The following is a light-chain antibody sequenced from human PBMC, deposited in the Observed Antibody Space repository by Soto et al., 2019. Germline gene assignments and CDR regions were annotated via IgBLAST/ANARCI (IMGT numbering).Light chain of an antibody. Sequence: QSVLTQSPSVSAAPGQQVTISCSGSSSNIGNNYVSWYQQLPGTAPKLLIYGSDQRPSGVPDRFSGSKSGTSASLAISGLRSEDEADYYCASWDDSLRVFGGGTKVTVL. CDR2: GSD. J-gene: IGLJ3*02. CDR1: SSNIGNNY. CDR3: ASWDDSLRV. V-gene: IGLV1-47*01.